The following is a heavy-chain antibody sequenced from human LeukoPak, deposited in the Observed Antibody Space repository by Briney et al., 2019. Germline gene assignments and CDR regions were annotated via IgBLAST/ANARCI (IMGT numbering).Heavy chain of an antibody. CDR3: ARFAAGLDY. CDR2: INAGNGNT. V-gene: IGHV1-3*01. CDR1: GYTFTSYA. Sequence: ASVKVSCKASGYTFTSYAMHWVRQAPGQRLEWMGWINAGNGNTKYSQKFQGRVTMTRDMSTSTVYMELSSLRSEDTAVYYCARFAAGLDYWGQGTLVTVSS. J-gene: IGHJ4*02. D-gene: IGHD6-13*01.